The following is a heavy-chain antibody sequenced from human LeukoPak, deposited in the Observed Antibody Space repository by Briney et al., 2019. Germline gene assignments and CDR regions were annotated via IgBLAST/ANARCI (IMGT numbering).Heavy chain of an antibody. D-gene: IGHD2-15*01. J-gene: IGHJ5*02. V-gene: IGHV4-39*07. CDR2: IYYSGST. Sequence: SETLSLTCTVSGGSISSSSYYWGWIRQPPGKGLEWIGSIYYSGSTYYNPSLKSRVTISVDTSKNQFSLKLRSVTAADTAVYYCARASCGGGTCYDSRGWFDPWGQGTLVTVSS. CDR1: GGSISSSSYY. CDR3: ARASCGGGTCYDSRGWFDP.